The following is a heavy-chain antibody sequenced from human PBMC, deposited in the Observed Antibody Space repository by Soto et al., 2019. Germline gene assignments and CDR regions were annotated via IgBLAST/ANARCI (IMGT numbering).Heavy chain of an antibody. J-gene: IGHJ6*03. D-gene: IGHD3-22*01. CDR1: GFTFSSYG. CDR2: IWYDGSNK. CDR3: ARDGRTGDSVVIYYYYYMDV. V-gene: IGHV3-33*01. Sequence: QVQLVESGGGVVQPGRSLRLSCAASGFTFSSYGMHWVRQAPGKGLEWVAVIWYDGSNKYYADSVKGRFTISRDNSKNTLYLQINSLRAEDTAVYYCARDGRTGDSVVIYYYYYMDVWGKGTTVTVSS.